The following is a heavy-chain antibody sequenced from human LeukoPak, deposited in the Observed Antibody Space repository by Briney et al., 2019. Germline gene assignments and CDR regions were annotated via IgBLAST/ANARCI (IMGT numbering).Heavy chain of an antibody. D-gene: IGHD2-8*02. Sequence: GGALRLSCAASGFTFSSYGLHWVRQGPGKGLEWVAYIAHHGNNKYYADSVKGRFTISRDNSKGSLYLQMNSLRADDTAVYYCAKDGSWSCTDWGQGTLVRVSS. V-gene: IGHV3-30*02. CDR2: IAHHGNNK. CDR3: AKDGSWSCTD. CDR1: GFTFSSYG. J-gene: IGHJ4*02.